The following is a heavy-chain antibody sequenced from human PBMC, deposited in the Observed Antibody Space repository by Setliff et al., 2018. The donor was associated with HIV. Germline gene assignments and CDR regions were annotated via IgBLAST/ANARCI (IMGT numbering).Heavy chain of an antibody. CDR3: ARDGWDYYGSGTYPPLYYFDS. Sequence: SVKVSCKASGDTFRSYAISWVRQAPGQGLEWMGRIIPILATSNYTQKFQGRVTITADKSTRTAYMELSSLRSEDTAVYYCARDGWDYYGSGTYPPLYYFDSWGHGTLVTVS. CDR1: GDTFRSYA. D-gene: IGHD3-10*01. CDR2: IIPILATS. V-gene: IGHV1-69*06. J-gene: IGHJ4*01.